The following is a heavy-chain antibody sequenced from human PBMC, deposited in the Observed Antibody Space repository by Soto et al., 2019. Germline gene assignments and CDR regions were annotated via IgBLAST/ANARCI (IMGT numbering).Heavy chain of an antibody. CDR1: GFTFSNYV. CDR3: ARVAVAGTWWFDP. J-gene: IGHJ5*02. CDR2: IWYDGSND. V-gene: IGHV3-33*01. Sequence: QVPLVESGGGVVQAGRSLRLSCAASGFTFSNYVMHWARQAPGKGLEWVALIWYDGSNDRYADSVKGRFTISRDNFKNILYLQMNSLRAEDTAVYYCARVAVAGTWWFDPWGQGTLVTVSS. D-gene: IGHD6-19*01.